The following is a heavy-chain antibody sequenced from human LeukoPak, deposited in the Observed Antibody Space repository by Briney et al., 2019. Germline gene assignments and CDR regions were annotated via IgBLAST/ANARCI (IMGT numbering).Heavy chain of an antibody. V-gene: IGHV3-74*01. CDR2: INSDGSST. Sequence: GRSLRLSCAASGFTFSSYWMHWVRQAPGKGLVWVSRINSDGSSTSYADSVKGRFTISRDNPKNTLYLQMNSLRAEDTAVYYCARATDYYDSSGRDYWGQGTLVTVSS. CDR1: GFTFSSYW. D-gene: IGHD3-22*01. CDR3: ARATDYYDSSGRDY. J-gene: IGHJ4*02.